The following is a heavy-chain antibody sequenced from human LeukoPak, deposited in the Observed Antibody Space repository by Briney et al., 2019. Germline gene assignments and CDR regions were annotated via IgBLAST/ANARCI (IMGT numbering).Heavy chain of an antibody. D-gene: IGHD6-13*01. J-gene: IGHJ5*02. CDR1: GFTFSSYA. CDR3: AKGRSSWYVGNWFDP. Sequence: PGGSLRLSCAASGFTFSSYAMTWVRQAPGRGLEWVSAISPSGGTTYYADSVKGRFTISRDNSKNTLYLQMNSLRAEDTAVYYCAKGRSSWYVGNWFDPWGQGTLVTVSS. CDR2: ISPSGGTT. V-gene: IGHV3-23*01.